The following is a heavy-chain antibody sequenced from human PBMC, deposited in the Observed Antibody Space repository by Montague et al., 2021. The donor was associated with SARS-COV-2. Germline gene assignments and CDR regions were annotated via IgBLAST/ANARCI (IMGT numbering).Heavy chain of an antibody. CDR2: ISTRASSI. CDR1: GFTFRNYE. CDR3: ARDHMSPFDY. J-gene: IGHJ4*02. Sequence: SLRLSCAASGFTFRNYEMNWIRQTPGRGLEWISYISTRASSIHYXDSVEGRFTISRDDAKNFLYLEMHSLRAEDTAVYFCARDHMSPFDYWGQGTLVTVSS. D-gene: IGHD2-21*01. V-gene: IGHV3-48*03.